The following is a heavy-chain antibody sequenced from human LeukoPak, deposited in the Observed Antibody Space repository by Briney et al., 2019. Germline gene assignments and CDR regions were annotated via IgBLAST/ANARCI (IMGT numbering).Heavy chain of an antibody. CDR3: ARVSTGYSSGWYNPYFDY. Sequence: GGSLRLSCAASGFTFSSYAMHWVRQAPGKGLEYVSVISSNGGNIYYANSVKGRFTISRDNSKNTLYLQMGSLRPEDMAVYYCARVSTGYSSGWYNPYFDYWGQGTLVTVSS. D-gene: IGHD6-19*01. CDR2: ISSNGGNI. J-gene: IGHJ4*02. CDR1: GFTFSSYA. V-gene: IGHV3-64*01.